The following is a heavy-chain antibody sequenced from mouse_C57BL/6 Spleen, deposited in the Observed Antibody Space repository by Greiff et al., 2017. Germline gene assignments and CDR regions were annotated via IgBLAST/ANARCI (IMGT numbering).Heavy chain of an antibody. Sequence: EVKLVESEGGLVQPGRSMKLSCTASGFTFSDYYMAWVRQVPEKGLEWVANINYDGSSTYYLDSLKSRFIISRDNAKNILYLQMSSLKSEDTATYYCARERGDGYYFDYWGQGTTLTVSS. CDR3: ARERGDGYYFDY. CDR2: INYDGSST. CDR1: GFTFSDYY. D-gene: IGHD2-3*01. J-gene: IGHJ2*01. V-gene: IGHV5-16*01.